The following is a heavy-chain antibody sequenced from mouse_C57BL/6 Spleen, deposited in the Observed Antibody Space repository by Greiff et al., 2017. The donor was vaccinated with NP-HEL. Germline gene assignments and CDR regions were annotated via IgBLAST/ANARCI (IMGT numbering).Heavy chain of an antibody. J-gene: IGHJ2*01. CDR1: GYAFSSSW. CDR3: ASMPITTVVATDY. D-gene: IGHD1-1*01. CDR2: IYPGDGDT. V-gene: IGHV1-82*01. Sequence: QVQLQQSGPELVKPGASVKISCKASGYAFSSSWMNWVKQRPGKGLEWIGRIYPGDGDTNYNGKFKGKATLTADKSSSTAYMQLSSLTSEDSAVYFCASMPITTVVATDYWGQGTTLTVSS.